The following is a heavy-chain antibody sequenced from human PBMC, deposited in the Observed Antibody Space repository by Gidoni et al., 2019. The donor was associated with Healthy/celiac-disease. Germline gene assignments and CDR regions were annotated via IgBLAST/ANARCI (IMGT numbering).Heavy chain of an antibody. CDR3: ARAVAGTSYRY. Sequence: QVQLVQSGAEVKKTGAAVKVSCKASGNTFTGYYMHWVRKAPGQGREWMGWINPNSGGTNYAQKFQGRVTMTRDTSISTAYMELGRLRSDDTAVYYCARAVAGTSYRYWGQGTLVTVSS. CDR2: INPNSGGT. D-gene: IGHD6-19*01. V-gene: IGHV1-2*02. J-gene: IGHJ4*02. CDR1: GNTFTGYY.